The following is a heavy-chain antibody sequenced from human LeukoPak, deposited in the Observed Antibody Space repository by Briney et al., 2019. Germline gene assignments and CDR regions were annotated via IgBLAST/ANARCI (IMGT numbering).Heavy chain of an antibody. CDR2: ISYDGNKK. D-gene: IGHD3-22*01. V-gene: IGHV3-30-3*01. CDR3: ARDPLAYYDSSGYYYFDY. J-gene: IGHJ4*02. Sequence: PGGSLRLSCAASGFTFSSYAMHWVRQAPGKGLEWVAVISYDGNKKYYADSVKGRFTISRDNSKNTLYLQMDSLRAEDTAVYYCARDPLAYYDSSGYYYFDYWGQGTLVTVSS. CDR1: GFTFSSYA.